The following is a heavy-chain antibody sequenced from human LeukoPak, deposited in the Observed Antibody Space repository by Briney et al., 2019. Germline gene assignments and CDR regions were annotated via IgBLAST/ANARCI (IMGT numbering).Heavy chain of an antibody. V-gene: IGHV3-23*01. CDR2: ISGSGGST. CDR3: ARDSGYCSGGSCWFYYYYYMDV. J-gene: IGHJ6*03. D-gene: IGHD2-15*01. CDR1: GFIFSSYA. Sequence: PGGSLRLSCAASGFIFSSYAMSWVRQAPGKGLEWVSAISGSGGSTYFADSVKGRFTISRDNSKNTLYLQMNSLRSEDTAVYYCARDSGYCSGGSCWFYYYYYMDVWGKGTTVTVSS.